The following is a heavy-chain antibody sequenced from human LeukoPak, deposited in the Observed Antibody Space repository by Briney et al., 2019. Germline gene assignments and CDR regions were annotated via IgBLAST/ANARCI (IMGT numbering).Heavy chain of an antibody. Sequence: PSETLSLTCTVSGGSISSSSYYWGWIRQPPGKGLEWIGSIYYSGSTYYNPSLKSRVTISVDTSKNQFSLKLSSVTAADTAVYYCAIVVVVAAKHWFDPWGQGTLATVSS. CDR1: GGSISSSSYY. J-gene: IGHJ5*02. D-gene: IGHD2-15*01. CDR3: AIVVVVAAKHWFDP. V-gene: IGHV4-39*01. CDR2: IYYSGST.